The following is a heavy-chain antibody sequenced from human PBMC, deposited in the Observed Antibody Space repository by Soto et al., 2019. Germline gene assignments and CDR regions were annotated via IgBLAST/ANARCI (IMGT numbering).Heavy chain of an antibody. Sequence: KASETLSLTCTVSGGSISSGGYYWSWIRQHPGKGLEWIGYIYYSGSTYYNPSLKSRVTISVDTSKNQFSLKLSSVTAADTAVYYCARYRPQYGMDVWGQGTTVTVSS. CDR1: GGSISSGGYY. CDR2: IYYSGST. V-gene: IGHV4-31*03. J-gene: IGHJ6*02. D-gene: IGHD1-1*01. CDR3: ARYRPQYGMDV.